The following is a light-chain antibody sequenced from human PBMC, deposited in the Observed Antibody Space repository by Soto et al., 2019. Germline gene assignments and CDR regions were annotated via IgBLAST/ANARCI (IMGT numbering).Light chain of an antibody. CDR2: EAS. J-gene: IGKJ3*01. CDR3: QPYNTYRLFT. Sequence: DIQMTQSPSTLSASVGDRVAITCRASQNINNWLAWFQQKPGKALKLLIYEASNLESGVPPRFSGTGSGTEFTLAICSLQPDDFETYYCQPYNTYRLFTFGPGTKVDIK. V-gene: IGKV1-5*03. CDR1: QNINNW.